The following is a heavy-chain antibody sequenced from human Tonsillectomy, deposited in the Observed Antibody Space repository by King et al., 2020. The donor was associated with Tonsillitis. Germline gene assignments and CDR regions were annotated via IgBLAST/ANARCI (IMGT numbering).Heavy chain of an antibody. D-gene: IGHD4-23*01. CDR2: IIPIFGTT. CDR1: GGTFRSYA. CDR3: ARGLVTDYYYYYMDV. V-gene: IGHV1-69*12. J-gene: IGHJ6*03. Sequence: QLVQSGAEVKKPGSSVKVSCKASGGTFRSYAISWVRQAPGHGLEWMGGIIPIFGTTNYAQKFQGRVTITADESTSTAYMELSSLRSEDTAVYYCARGLVTDYYYYYMDVWGKGTTVTVSS.